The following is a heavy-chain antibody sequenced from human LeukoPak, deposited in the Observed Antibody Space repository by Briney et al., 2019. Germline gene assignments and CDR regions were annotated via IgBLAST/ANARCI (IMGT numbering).Heavy chain of an antibody. CDR3: ARSFAGDTAMVRQYYFDY. J-gene: IGHJ4*02. D-gene: IGHD5-18*01. V-gene: IGHV4-39*07. Sequence: SETLSLTCTVSGGSISSSSYYWGWIRQPPGKGLEWIGSIYYSGSTNYNPSLKSRVTISVDTSKNQFSLKLSSVTAADTAVYYCARSFAGDTAMVRQYYFDYWGQGTLVTVSS. CDR1: GGSISSSSYY. CDR2: IYYSGST.